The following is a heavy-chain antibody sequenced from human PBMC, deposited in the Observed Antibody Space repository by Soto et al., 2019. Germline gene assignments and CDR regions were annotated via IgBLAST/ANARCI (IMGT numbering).Heavy chain of an antibody. V-gene: IGHV4-31*03. CDR2: IYVTGAV. CDR3: ARLRIATNNYKWFDP. CDR1: GAALNSGNYY. J-gene: IGHJ5*02. D-gene: IGHD2-21*01. Sequence: SETLSLTCSVSGAALNSGNYYWSWIRQVPGKGLGWIGHIYVTGAVDYNPSLRDRITISQDTSERQFSLNLRLVTAADTAVYYCARLRIATNNYKWFDPWGQGTLVTVS.